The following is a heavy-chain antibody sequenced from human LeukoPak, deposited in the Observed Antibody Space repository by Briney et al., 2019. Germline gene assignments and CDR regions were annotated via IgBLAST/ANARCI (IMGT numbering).Heavy chain of an antibody. J-gene: IGHJ4*02. V-gene: IGHV3-20*04. CDR1: GFFFDDYD. CDR3: ARDQSFGGYRFLDY. Sequence: GGSLRLSCATSGFFFDDYDMSWVRQAPGKGLEWVSGINWSGARTFYADSAKGRFTISRDNAKKSLYLEANSLRDEGTALYYCARDQSFGGYRFLDYWGQGTLVTVSS. CDR2: INWSGART. D-gene: IGHD2-15*01.